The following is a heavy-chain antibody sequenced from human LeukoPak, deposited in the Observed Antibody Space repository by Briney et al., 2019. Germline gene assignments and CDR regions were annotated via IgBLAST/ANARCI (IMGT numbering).Heavy chain of an antibody. CDR3: ARSGEWIQLWTAYYIDY. J-gene: IGHJ4*02. D-gene: IGHD5-18*01. V-gene: IGHV3-30-3*01. CDR1: GFTFSSYA. CDR2: ISYDGSNK. Sequence: GALRLSCAASGFTFSSYAMHWVRQAPGKGLEWVAVISYDGSNKYYADSVKGRFTISRDNSKNTPYLQMNSLRAEDTAVYYCARSGEWIQLWTAYYIDYWGQGTLVTVSS.